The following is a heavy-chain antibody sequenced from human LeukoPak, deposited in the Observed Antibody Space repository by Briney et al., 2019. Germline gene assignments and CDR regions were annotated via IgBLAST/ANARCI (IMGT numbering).Heavy chain of an antibody. V-gene: IGHV3-20*04. CDR3: ARDVHYYDSSGYYDYYYMDV. Sequence: GGSLRLSCAASGFTFDDYGMSWVRQAPGKGLEWVSGINWNGGSTGYADSVKGRFTISRDNAKNSLYLQMNSLRAEDTAVYYCARDVHYYDSSGYYDYYYMDVWGKGTTVTVSS. J-gene: IGHJ6*03. CDR2: INWNGGST. CDR1: GFTFDDYG. D-gene: IGHD3-22*01.